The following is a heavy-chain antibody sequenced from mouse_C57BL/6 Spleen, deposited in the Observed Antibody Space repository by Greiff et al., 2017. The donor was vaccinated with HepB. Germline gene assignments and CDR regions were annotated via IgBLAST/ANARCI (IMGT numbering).Heavy chain of an antibody. J-gene: IGHJ4*01. CDR3: ARLTTVVASYYAMDY. D-gene: IGHD1-1*01. CDR1: GYTFTSYW. Sequence: QVQLQQPGAELVKPGASVKLSCKASGYTFTSYWMHWVKQRPGQGLEWIGMIHPNSGSTNYNEKFKSKATLTVDKSSSTAYMQLSSLTSEDSAVYYWARLTTVVASYYAMDYWGQGTSVTVSS. CDR2: IHPNSGST. V-gene: IGHV1-64*01.